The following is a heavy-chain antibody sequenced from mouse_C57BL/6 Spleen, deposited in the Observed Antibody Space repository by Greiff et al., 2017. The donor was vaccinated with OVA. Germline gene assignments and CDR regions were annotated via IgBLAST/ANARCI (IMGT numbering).Heavy chain of an antibody. V-gene: IGHV5-17*01. D-gene: IGHD1-1*01. J-gene: IGHJ1*03. CDR3: ARPITTVVDWYFDV. Sequence: DVHLVESGGGLVKPGGSLKLSCAASGFTFSDYGMHWVRQAPEKGLEWVAYISSGSSTIYYADTVKGRFTISRDNAKNTLFLQMTSLRSEDTAMYYCARPITTVVDWYFDVWGTGTTVTVSS. CDR1: GFTFSDYG. CDR2: ISSGSSTI.